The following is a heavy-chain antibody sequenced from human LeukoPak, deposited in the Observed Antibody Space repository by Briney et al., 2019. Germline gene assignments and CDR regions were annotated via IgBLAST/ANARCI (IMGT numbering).Heavy chain of an antibody. CDR3: ARDNSSSWYTGYYYYYYGMDV. Sequence: GGSLRLSCAASGFTFSNFWMHWVRQAPGKGLEWVSSISSSGSYIYYADSVKGRFTISRDNAKNSLYLQMNSLRAEDTAVYYCARDNSSSWYTGYYYYYYGMDVWGQGTTVTVSS. CDR2: ISSSGSYI. CDR1: GFTFSNFW. J-gene: IGHJ6*02. D-gene: IGHD6-13*01. V-gene: IGHV3-21*01.